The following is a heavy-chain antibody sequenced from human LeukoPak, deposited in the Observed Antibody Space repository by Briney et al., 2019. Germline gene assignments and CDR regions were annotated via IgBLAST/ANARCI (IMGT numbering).Heavy chain of an antibody. D-gene: IGHD5-18*01. Sequence: GGSLRLSCAASGFTFDDYAMHWVRHAPGKGLEWVSGISWNSGSIGYADSVKGRFTISRDNAKNSLYLQMNSLRAEDTALYYCAKGYSYGFEAFDIWGQGTMVTVSS. V-gene: IGHV3-9*01. J-gene: IGHJ3*02. CDR1: GFTFDDYA. CDR3: AKGYSYGFEAFDI. CDR2: ISWNSGSI.